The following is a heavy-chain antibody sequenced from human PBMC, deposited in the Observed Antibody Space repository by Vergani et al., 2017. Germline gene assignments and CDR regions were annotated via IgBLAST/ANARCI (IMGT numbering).Heavy chain of an antibody. CDR1: GFTFSSYG. D-gene: IGHD4-17*01. Sequence: VQLVESGGGVVQPGRSLRLSCAASGFTFSSYGMHWVRQAPGKGLEWVSYISSSSSTIYYADSVKGRFTISRDNAKNSLYLQMNSLRAEDTAVYYCARTTAAYGIDVWGQGTTVTVSS. J-gene: IGHJ6*02. V-gene: IGHV3-48*01. CDR2: ISSSSSTI. CDR3: ARTTAAYGIDV.